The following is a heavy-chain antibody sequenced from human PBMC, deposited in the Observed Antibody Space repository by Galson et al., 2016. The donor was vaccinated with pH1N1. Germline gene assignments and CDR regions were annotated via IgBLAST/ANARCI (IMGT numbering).Heavy chain of an antibody. J-gene: IGHJ3*01. CDR1: GGTFSSNA. D-gene: IGHD6-19*01. CDR2: IISILGTP. V-gene: IGHV1-69*10. CDR3: ARSLGSGGHWGAFDL. Sequence: SVKVSCKASGGTFSSNAISWVRQGPGQGLEWVGGIISILGTPDFAQKFQGRVTTSADRSTGTFYMELSSLRSEDTAVYFCARSLGSGGHWGAFDLWGQGTMVTVSS.